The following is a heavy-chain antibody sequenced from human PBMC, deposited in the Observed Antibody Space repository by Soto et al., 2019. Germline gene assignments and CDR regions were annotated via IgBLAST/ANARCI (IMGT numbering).Heavy chain of an antibody. Sequence: ESGPTLVNPTQTLTLTCTFSGFSLSTSGMCVSWIRQPPGKALEWLALIDWDDDKYYSTSLKTRLTISKDTSKNQVVLTMTNMDPVDTATYYCARTNNYVILTGYHQDYGMDVWGQGTTVTVSS. D-gene: IGHD3-9*01. CDR1: GFSLSTSGMC. J-gene: IGHJ6*02. V-gene: IGHV2-70*01. CDR2: IDWDDDK. CDR3: ARTNNYVILTGYHQDYGMDV.